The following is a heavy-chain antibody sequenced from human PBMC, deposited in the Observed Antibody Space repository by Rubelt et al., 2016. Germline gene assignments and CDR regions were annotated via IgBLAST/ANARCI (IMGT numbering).Heavy chain of an antibody. CDR3: ARETSVPRSSSWPLSY. J-gene: IGHJ4*02. CDR1: GFPFSSYG. D-gene: IGHD6-13*01. V-gene: IGHV3-30*19. CDR2: IWYDGSNK. Sequence: SGAASGFPFSSYGMYWVRQAPGKGLEWVAVIWYDGSNKYYADSVKGRFTISRDNSKNTLYLQMNSLRAEDTAVYYCARETSVPRSSSWPLSYWGQGNLVTVSS.